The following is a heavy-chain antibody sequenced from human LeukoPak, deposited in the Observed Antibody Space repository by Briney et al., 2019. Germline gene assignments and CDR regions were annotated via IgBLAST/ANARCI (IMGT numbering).Heavy chain of an antibody. CDR1: GFSLSNYW. Sequence: GGSLRLSCVASGFSLSNYWMHWVRQPPGKGLMWVSRINTDGDNTQYADSVKGRFIISRDNAKNTLYLQLNSLRAEDTAVYYCARVIVGATGSDYWGQGTLVTVSS. V-gene: IGHV3-74*01. CDR2: INTDGDNT. J-gene: IGHJ4*02. D-gene: IGHD1-26*01. CDR3: ARVIVGATGSDY.